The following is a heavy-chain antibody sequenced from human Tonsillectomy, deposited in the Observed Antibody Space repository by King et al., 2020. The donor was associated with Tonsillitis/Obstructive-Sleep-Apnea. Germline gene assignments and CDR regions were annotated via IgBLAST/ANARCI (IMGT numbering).Heavy chain of an antibody. D-gene: IGHD7-27*01. CDR2: IYSSGST. V-gene: IGHV4-4*08. CDR1: GASITSDD. CDR3: ARLGLSDTYYFYYYMDV. Sequence: LQLQESGPGLVKPSETLSLTCTVSGASITSDDWSWVRQPPGKGLEWSGYIYSSGSTNYNPSLKSRVTISVDTSKNQFSLKLTSVTAADTAVYYCARLGLSDTYYFYYYMDVWGKGTTVTVSS. J-gene: IGHJ6*03.